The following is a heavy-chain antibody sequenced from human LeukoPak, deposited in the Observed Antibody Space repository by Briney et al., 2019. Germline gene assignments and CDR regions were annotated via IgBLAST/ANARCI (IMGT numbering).Heavy chain of an antibody. Sequence: QPGGSLRLSCAAFGFTFRSYEMNWVRQAPGKGLEWVSYISASGDTVDYAESVKGRITISRDNAKNSLYLQMDSLRAEDTAIYYCARDGPPDYWGQGTLVSVSS. CDR2: ISASGDTV. J-gene: IGHJ4*02. CDR3: ARDGPPDY. CDR1: GFTFRSYE. V-gene: IGHV3-48*03.